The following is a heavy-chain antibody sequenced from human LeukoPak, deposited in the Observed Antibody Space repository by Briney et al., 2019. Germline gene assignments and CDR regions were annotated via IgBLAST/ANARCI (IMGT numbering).Heavy chain of an antibody. J-gene: IGHJ4*02. CDR1: GGSFSGYY. CDR2: INHSGST. CDR3: ARPRGSYSIYFDY. D-gene: IGHD1-26*01. V-gene: IGHV4-34*01. Sequence: SETLSLTCAVYGGSFSGYYWSWIRQPPGKGLEWIGEINHSGSTNYNPSLKSRVTISVDTSKNQFSLKLSSVTAADTAVYYCARPRGSYSIYFDYWGQGTLVTVSS.